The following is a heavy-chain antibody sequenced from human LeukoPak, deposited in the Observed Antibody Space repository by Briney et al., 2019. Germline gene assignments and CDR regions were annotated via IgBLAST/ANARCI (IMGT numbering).Heavy chain of an antibody. CDR1: GGSISSHY. D-gene: IGHD3-3*01. CDR3: ARAGKYDFWSGTSTLSWFDP. CDR2: IYYSGST. Sequence: SETLSLTCTVSGGSISSHYWSWIRQPPGKGLEWIGYIYYSGSTNYNPSLKSRVTISVDTSKNQFSLKLSSVTAADTAVYYCARAGKYDFWSGTSTLSWFDPWGQGTLVTVSS. V-gene: IGHV4-59*11. J-gene: IGHJ5*02.